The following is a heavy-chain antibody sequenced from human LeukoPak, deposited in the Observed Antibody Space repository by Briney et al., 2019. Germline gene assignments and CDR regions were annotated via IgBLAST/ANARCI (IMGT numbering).Heavy chain of an antibody. Sequence: GESLRISCKGSGYSFTSYWISWVRQMPGKGLEWMGRIDPSDSYTNYSPSFQGHVTISADKSISTAYLQWSSLKASDTAMYYCARHDIVVVVAANYDAFDIWGQGTMVTVSS. V-gene: IGHV5-10-1*01. CDR3: ARHDIVVVVAANYDAFDI. J-gene: IGHJ3*02. D-gene: IGHD2-15*01. CDR1: GYSFTSYW. CDR2: IDPSDSYT.